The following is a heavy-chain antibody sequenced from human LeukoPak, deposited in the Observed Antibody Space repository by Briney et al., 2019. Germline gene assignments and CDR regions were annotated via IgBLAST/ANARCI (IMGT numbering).Heavy chain of an antibody. CDR3: ARGFTHRMYYYAGGDAFDI. V-gene: IGHV1-69*06. CDR2: IIPIFGTA. D-gene: IGHD3-10*01. Sequence: GASVKVSCKASGGTFSSYAISWVRQAPGQGLEWMGGIIPIFGTANYAQKFRGRVTITADKSTSTAYMELRSLRSDDTAVYYCARGFTHRMYYYAGGDAFDIWGQGTMVTVSS. CDR1: GGTFSSYA. J-gene: IGHJ3*02.